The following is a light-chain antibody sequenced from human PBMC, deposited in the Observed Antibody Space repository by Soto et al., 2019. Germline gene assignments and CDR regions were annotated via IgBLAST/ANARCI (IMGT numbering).Light chain of an antibody. J-gene: IGLJ1*01. Sequence: QSALTQPASVSGSPGQSITISCTGTSSDVGGYNYVSWYQHHPGKAPKLMIYEVSNRPSGVSNRFSGSKSGNTASLTISGLQAEDEADYYCSSYTSSSTLHVFGTGTKVTVL. CDR1: SSDVGGYNY. CDR2: EVS. CDR3: SSYTSSSTLHV. V-gene: IGLV2-14*01.